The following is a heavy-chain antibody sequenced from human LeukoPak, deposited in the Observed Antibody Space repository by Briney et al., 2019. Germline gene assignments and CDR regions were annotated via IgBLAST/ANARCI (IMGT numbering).Heavy chain of an antibody. V-gene: IGHV3-48*04. J-gene: IGHJ4*02. CDR2: ISGSSRIM. D-gene: IGHD4-23*01. Sequence: GGSLRLSCAASGFTFSSYSMHWIRQAPGKGLGRVSYISGSSRIMYYADSVKGRFTISRDNATNSLYLQMNSLRAEDTAVYYCARDLGLYDYGGNIDYWGQGTLVTVSS. CDR1: GFTFSSYS. CDR3: ARDLGLYDYGGNIDY.